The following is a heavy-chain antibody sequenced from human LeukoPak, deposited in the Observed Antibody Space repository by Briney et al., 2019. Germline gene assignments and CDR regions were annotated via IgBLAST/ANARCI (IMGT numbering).Heavy chain of an antibody. CDR1: GDSVSIYY. V-gene: IGHV4-59*02. D-gene: IGHD1-1*01. J-gene: IGHJ4*02. Sequence: SETLSLTCTVSGDSVSIYYWSWIRQPPGKGLEWIGYIYYRGNTNYNPSLKSRVTMAVDTSKNQFSLKVSSVTAADTAVYYCARVGNNWSFDYWGQGTLVTVSS. CDR2: IYYRGNT. CDR3: ARVGNNWSFDY.